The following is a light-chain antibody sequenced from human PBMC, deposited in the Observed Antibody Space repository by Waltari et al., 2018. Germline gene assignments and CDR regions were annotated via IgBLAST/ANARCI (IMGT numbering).Light chain of an antibody. V-gene: IGKV1-9*01. CDR2: SAT. Sequence: IQLTQSPSFLSASVGDRVTITCRASQGISSYLAWYQQEPGQAPKLLFSSATTLQSGVPARFSGSGYGTAFTLTISSLQPEDFAAYYCQQLHTYPYTFGQGTKVEIK. CDR1: QGISSY. J-gene: IGKJ2*01. CDR3: QQLHTYPYT.